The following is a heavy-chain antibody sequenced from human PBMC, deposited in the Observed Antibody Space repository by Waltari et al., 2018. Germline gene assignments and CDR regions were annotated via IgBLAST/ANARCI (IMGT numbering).Heavy chain of an antibody. Sequence: QVQLQQWGAGLLKPSETLSLTCAVYGGSFSGYYWSWIRQPPGKGLEWIGEINHSGSTNYTPSLKSRVTISVDTSKNQFSLKLSSVTAADTAVYYCARADIVVVVAATPGAFDIWGQGTMVTVSS. CDR2: INHSGST. V-gene: IGHV4-34*01. CDR1: GGSFSGYY. D-gene: IGHD2-15*01. J-gene: IGHJ3*02. CDR3: ARADIVVVVAATPGAFDI.